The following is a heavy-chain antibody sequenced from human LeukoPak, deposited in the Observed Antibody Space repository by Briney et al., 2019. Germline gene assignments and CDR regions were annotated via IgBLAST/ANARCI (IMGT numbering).Heavy chain of an antibody. CDR3: ARNWNYGGGAFDI. CDR2: IYHSGST. J-gene: IGHJ3*02. Sequence: PSETLSLTCTVSGYSISSGYYWGWIRQPPGKGLEWIGSIYHSGSTYYNPSLKSRVTISVDTSKNQFSLKLSSVTAADTAVYYCARNWNYGGGAFDIWGQGTMVTVSS. D-gene: IGHD1-7*01. CDR1: GYSISSGYY. V-gene: IGHV4-38-2*02.